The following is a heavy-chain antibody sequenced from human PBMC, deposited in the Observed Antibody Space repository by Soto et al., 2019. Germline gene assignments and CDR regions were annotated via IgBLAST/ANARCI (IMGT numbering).Heavy chain of an antibody. Sequence: GGSLSLSCAGSGFTFSGYSMNWVRQAPGKGLEWVSSISSSSSYIYYADSVKGRFTISRDNAKNSLYLQMNSLRAEDTAVYYCARGATLNYYYYGLDIWGQGTTVTVSS. D-gene: IGHD4-4*01. J-gene: IGHJ6*02. V-gene: IGHV3-21*01. CDR1: GFTFSGYS. CDR3: ARGATLNYYYYGLDI. CDR2: ISSSSSYI.